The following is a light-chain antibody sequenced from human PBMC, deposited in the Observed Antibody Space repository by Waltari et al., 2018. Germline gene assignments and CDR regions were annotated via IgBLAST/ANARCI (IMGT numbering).Light chain of an antibody. J-gene: IGKJ1*01. Sequence: EIVLTQSPATLSLSPGERAALSCRASQSVSSFLAWYQHKPGQAPRLLIYDASNRATGIPARFSGSGSGTDFTLTISSLEPEDFAVYYCQQRRTWPRTFGQGTKVEIK. CDR2: DAS. CDR1: QSVSSF. CDR3: QQRRTWPRT. V-gene: IGKV3-11*01.